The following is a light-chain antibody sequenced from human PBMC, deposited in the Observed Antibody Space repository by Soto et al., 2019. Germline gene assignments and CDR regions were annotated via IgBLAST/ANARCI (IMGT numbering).Light chain of an antibody. V-gene: IGKV3-20*01. CDR2: DAS. CDR3: QQYGSSPGT. J-gene: IGKJ1*01. CDR1: QSVRSSY. Sequence: EIVLTQSPGTLSLSPGERATLSCRASQSVRSSYLAWYQQRPGQAPRLLISDASNRATGIPDRFSGSGSGTDFTLTISRLEPEDFAVYYCQQYGSSPGTFGQGTKVDIK.